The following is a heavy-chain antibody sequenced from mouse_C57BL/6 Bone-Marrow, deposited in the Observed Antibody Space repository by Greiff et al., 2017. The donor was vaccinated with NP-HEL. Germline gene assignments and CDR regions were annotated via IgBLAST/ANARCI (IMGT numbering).Heavy chain of an antibody. CDR1: GYAFTSSW. Sequence: VKLMESGPELVKPGASVKISCKASGYAFTSSWMNWVKQRPGKGLEWIGRIYPGDGDTNYNGKFKGKATLTADKSSSTAYMHLSSLASEDSAVYIWAWDGYLAWFAYWGQGTLVTVSA. V-gene: IGHV1-82*01. CDR2: IYPGDGDT. D-gene: IGHD2-3*01. CDR3: AWDGYLAWFAY. J-gene: IGHJ3*01.